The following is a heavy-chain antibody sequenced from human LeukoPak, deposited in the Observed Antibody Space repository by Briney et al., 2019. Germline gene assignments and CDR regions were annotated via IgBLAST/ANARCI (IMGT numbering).Heavy chain of an antibody. Sequence: PSETLPLTCAVYGGSFSGYYWSWIRQPPGKGLEWIGEINHSGSTNYNPSLKSRVTISVDTSKNQFSLKLSSVTAADTAVYYCARGPDEGQWELLLSGWYFDLWGRGTLVTVSS. D-gene: IGHD1-26*01. V-gene: IGHV4-34*01. CDR2: INHSGST. J-gene: IGHJ2*01. CDR3: ARGPDEGQWELLLSGWYFDL. CDR1: GGSFSGYY.